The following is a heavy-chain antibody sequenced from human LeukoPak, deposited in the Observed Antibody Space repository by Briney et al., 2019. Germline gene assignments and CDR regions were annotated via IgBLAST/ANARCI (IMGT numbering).Heavy chain of an antibody. V-gene: IGHV3-48*01. CDR3: ARDSGRGGSCDY. CDR2: IDGGSSAI. CDR1: GFTFSSYS. D-gene: IGHD2-15*01. J-gene: IGHJ4*02. Sequence: RGSLRLSCAASGFTFSSYSMKWVRQAPGKGLEWVSHIDGGSSAIYYADSVKGRFTISRDNARNSLYLQMNSLRGEDTGVYYCARDSGRGGSCDYWGQGTLVTVSS.